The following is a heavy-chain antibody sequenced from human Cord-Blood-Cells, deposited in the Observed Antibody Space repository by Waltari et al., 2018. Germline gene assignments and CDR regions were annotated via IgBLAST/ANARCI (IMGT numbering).Heavy chain of an antibody. CDR3: ARGSATVTTYYYYGMDV. CDR2: INNSGST. Sequence: HVQLQQWGAGLLKPSETLSPTRAVYGGSFSGYYWSRIRQPAGTGLEWSGEINNSGSTNYNPSLKSRVTISVDTSKNQFSLKLSSVTAADTAVYYCARGSATVTTYYYYGMDVWGQGTTVTVSS. CDR1: GGSFSGYY. D-gene: IGHD4-4*01. J-gene: IGHJ6*02. V-gene: IGHV4-34*01.